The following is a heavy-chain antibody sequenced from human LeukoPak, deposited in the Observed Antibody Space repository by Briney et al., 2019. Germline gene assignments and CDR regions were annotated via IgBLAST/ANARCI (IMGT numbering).Heavy chain of an antibody. J-gene: IGHJ4*02. Sequence: PGGSLRLSCAASGFTVSSNYMSWVRQAPGKGLEWVSVIYSGGSTYYADSAKGRFTISRDNSKNTLYLQMNSLRAEDTAVYYCASFWSGHTTGGFDYWGQGTLVTVSS. CDR3: ASFWSGHTTGGFDY. CDR1: GFTVSSNY. D-gene: IGHD3-3*01. CDR2: IYSGGST. V-gene: IGHV3-53*01.